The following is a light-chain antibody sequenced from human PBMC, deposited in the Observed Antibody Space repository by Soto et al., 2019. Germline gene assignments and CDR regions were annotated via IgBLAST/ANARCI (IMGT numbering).Light chain of an antibody. V-gene: IGLV2-8*01. J-gene: IGLJ2*01. CDR2: EVS. CDR3: ASYAGTSSLL. Sequence: QSALTQPPSASGSRGQSVTMSCTGSSSEFGVYNFVSWYQQHPGQAPKLIIFEVSRRPSGVPDRFSGSKSGNTASLTVSWLQADDEADYYCASYAGTSSLLFGGGTKLTVL. CDR1: SSEFGVYNF.